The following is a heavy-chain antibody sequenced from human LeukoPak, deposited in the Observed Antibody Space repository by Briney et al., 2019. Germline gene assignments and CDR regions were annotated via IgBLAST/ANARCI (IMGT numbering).Heavy chain of an antibody. V-gene: IGHV4-34*01. CDR2: VNHSAST. Sequence: HSETLSLTCAVYGGSFSGYYWSWIRQPPGKGLEWIGEVNHSASTNYNPSLKSRVTISVDTSKNQFSLKLSSVTAADTAVYYCARVIPRGSWLRGRIWFDPWGQGTLVTVSS. CDR3: ARVIPRGSWLRGRIWFDP. J-gene: IGHJ5*02. CDR1: GGSFSGYY. D-gene: IGHD5-12*01.